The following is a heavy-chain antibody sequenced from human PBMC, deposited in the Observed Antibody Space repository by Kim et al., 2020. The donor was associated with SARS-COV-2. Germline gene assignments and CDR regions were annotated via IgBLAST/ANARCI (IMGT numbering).Heavy chain of an antibody. CDR1: GFTFSSYS. D-gene: IGHD6-19*01. J-gene: IGHJ5*02. CDR2: ISSSSSYI. V-gene: IGHV3-21*01. Sequence: GGSLRLSCAASGFTFSSYSMNWVRQAPGKGLEWVSSISSSSSYIYYADSVKGRFTISRDNAKNSLYLQMNSLRAEDTAVYYCARDPGPSVAGTEAQSWGQGTLVTVSS. CDR3: ARDPGPSVAGTEAQS.